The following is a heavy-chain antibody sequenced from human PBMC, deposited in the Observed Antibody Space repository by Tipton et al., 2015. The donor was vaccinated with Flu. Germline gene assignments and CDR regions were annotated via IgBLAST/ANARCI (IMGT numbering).Heavy chain of an antibody. CDR2: ISTSGST. D-gene: IGHD6-13*01. J-gene: IGHJ5*02. Sequence: TLFLTCTISGGSISSGSYSWSWIRQPAGEGLEWIGRISTSGSTNYNPSLKSRVTISVDTSKNQFSLNLSSVTAADTAVYYCARVIAAAGFYNWFDPWGQGTLVTVSS. CDR3: ARVIAAAGFYNWFDP. V-gene: IGHV4-61*02. CDR1: GGSISSGSYS.